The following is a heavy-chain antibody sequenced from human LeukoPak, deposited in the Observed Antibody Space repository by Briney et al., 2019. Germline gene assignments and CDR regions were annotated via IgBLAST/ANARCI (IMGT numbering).Heavy chain of an antibody. CDR2: IDWDDDK. Sequence: SGPTLVNPTPTLTLTCTFSGFSLSTSGMCVSWIRQPPGKALEWLARIDWDDDKYYSTSLKTRLTISKDTSKNQVVLTMTNMDPVDTATYYCARMSVGATRVDYWGQGTLVTVSS. V-gene: IGHV2-70*11. D-gene: IGHD1-26*01. CDR3: ARMSVGATRVDY. J-gene: IGHJ4*02. CDR1: GFSLSTSGMC.